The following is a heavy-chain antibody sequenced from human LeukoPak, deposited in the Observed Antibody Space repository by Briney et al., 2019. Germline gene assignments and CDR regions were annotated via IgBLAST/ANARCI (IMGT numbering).Heavy chain of an antibody. CDR2: IIGSSGST. CDR3: ARDRRGSGGFDY. Sequence: GGSLRLSCVASGFSFNNYAMNWVRQAPGKGLEWVSLIIGSSGSTFYADSVKGRFTISRHNSKNTLYLQMNSLRAEEAAVYYCARDRRGSGGFDYWGQGTLVTVSS. V-gene: IGHV3-23*01. J-gene: IGHJ4*02. D-gene: IGHD3-10*01. CDR1: GFSFNNYA.